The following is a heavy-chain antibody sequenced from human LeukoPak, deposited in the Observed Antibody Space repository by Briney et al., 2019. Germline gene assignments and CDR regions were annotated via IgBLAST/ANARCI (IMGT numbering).Heavy chain of an antibody. D-gene: IGHD3-10*01. J-gene: IGHJ4*02. CDR1: GFTFTNYA. CDR2: ISGSGDIT. CDR3: ARSLIRGIYADC. Sequence: GGSLRLSCAASGFTFTNYAMSWVRQAPGKGLEWVSAISGSGDITYYADSVKGRFTISRDNSKNTLSLQMNFLRAEDTALYYCARSLIRGIYADCWAQGTLVTVSS. V-gene: IGHV3-23*01.